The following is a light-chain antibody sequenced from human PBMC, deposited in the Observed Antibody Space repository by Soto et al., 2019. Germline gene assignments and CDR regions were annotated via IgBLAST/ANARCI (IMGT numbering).Light chain of an antibody. J-gene: IGKJ1*01. CDR1: QSISSK. CDR2: GAS. Sequence: EIVMTQSPATLSVSPGERATLSCRASQSISSKLAWYQHKPGQAPRLLIYGASTRATGISARFSGSGSGTEFTLTLSSLHSEDFVVYFCQQYHYWPPTFGQGTKV. V-gene: IGKV3-15*01. CDR3: QQYHYWPPT.